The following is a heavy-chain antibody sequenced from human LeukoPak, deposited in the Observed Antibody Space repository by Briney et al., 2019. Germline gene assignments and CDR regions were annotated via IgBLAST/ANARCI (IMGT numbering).Heavy chain of an antibody. V-gene: IGHV4-38-2*01. CDR3: ARRGTYGDYVDY. CDR2: IYHSGNT. J-gene: IGHJ4*02. Sequence: PSETLSLTCDVSGYSISSGYYWGWIRQPPGKGLEWIGNIYHSGNTYYNPSLKSRVTISVDTSTNHFSLKLTSVTAADTAVYYCARRGTYGDYVDYWGQGTLVTVSS. CDR1: GYSISSGYY. D-gene: IGHD4-17*01.